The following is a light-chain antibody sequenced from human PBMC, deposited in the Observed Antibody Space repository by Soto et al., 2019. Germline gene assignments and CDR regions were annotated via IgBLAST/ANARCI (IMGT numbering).Light chain of an antibody. CDR3: SSYTSSTAYI. V-gene: IGLV2-14*03. CDR2: HVT. CDR1: SSDVGGYSY. Sequence: QSVLTQPASVSGSPGQSITISCTGTSSDVGGYSYVSWYQQHPGDAPKLMIYHVTNRPSGVSDRFSGSKSGNTASLTISGLQAADEADYYCSSYTSSTAYIFGTGTKVT. J-gene: IGLJ1*01.